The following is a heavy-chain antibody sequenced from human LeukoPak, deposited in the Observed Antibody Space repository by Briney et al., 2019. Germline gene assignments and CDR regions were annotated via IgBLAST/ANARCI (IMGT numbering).Heavy chain of an antibody. D-gene: IGHD6-13*01. Sequence: ASVKVSCKASGYTFTNYGISWVRQAPGQGLEWMGRISAYNGNTNYAQNLQGRVTMTTDASTNTAYMELRSLGSDDTAFYYCARDVAFYGSSWHNWFDPWGQGTLVTV. CDR3: ARDVAFYGSSWHNWFDP. J-gene: IGHJ5*02. CDR1: GYTFTNYG. CDR2: ISAYNGNT. V-gene: IGHV1-18*01.